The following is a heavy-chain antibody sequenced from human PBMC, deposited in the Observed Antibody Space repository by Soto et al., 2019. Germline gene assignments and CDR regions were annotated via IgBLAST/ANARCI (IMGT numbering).Heavy chain of an antibody. V-gene: IGHV3-23*01. Sequence: PGGSLRLSCAASGFTFSSYAMSRVRQAPWKGLELVSGVSGSGGRTHYADSVKGRFTMSRYDSKSTLRLQVKRVGADETAVYYCAKRGEAGSKCFDSWGQGTLVTVSS. D-gene: IGHD3-10*01. CDR2: VSGSGGRT. CDR3: AKRGEAGSKCFDS. CDR1: GFTFSSYA. J-gene: IGHJ4*02.